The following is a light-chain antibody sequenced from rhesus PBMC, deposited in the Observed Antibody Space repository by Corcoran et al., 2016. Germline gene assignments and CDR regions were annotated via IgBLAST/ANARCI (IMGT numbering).Light chain of an antibody. CDR1: QSVGSY. Sequence: ETVVTQSPATLSLSPGERATLSCRASQSVGSYLAWYQQKPGPAPRLPSYGASSRATGFPDTFSGSGSGTDFTLTLSSLEPEDFGVYYCQQSSNLWTFGQGTKVEIK. CDR2: GAS. V-gene: IGKV3-24*04. J-gene: IGKJ1*01. CDR3: QQSSNLWT.